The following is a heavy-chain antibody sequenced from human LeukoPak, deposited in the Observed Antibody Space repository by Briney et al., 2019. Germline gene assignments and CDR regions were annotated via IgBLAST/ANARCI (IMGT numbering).Heavy chain of an antibody. J-gene: IGHJ4*02. D-gene: IGHD5/OR15-5a*01. V-gene: IGHV3-23*01. CDR1: GFTFSSYS. CDR2: ISVSGGST. Sequence: GGSLRLSCAASGFTFSSYSMNWVRQAPGKGLEWVSCISVSGGSTYYADSVKGRFTISRDNSKNTLYLQMNSLRAEDTALYYCAKDGTGLRSEFDYWGLGTLVTVSS. CDR3: AKDGTGLRSEFDY.